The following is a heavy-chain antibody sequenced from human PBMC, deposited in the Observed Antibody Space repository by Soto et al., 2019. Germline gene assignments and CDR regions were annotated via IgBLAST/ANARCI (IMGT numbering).Heavy chain of an antibody. CDR1: GYTFTNYG. V-gene: IGHV1-18*01. J-gene: IGHJ1*01. CDR3: ARGGSSWSAEYYQH. CDR2: ISGYNGET. Sequence: QVQLVQSGAELKKPGASVKVSCKASGYTFTNYGINWVRQAPGQGPEWMGWISGYNGETKYAQSLHVRVTMTTDTATSRAYMELRSLRSDDTAVYYCARGGSSWSAEYYQHWGQGPLVIVSS. D-gene: IGHD6-13*01.